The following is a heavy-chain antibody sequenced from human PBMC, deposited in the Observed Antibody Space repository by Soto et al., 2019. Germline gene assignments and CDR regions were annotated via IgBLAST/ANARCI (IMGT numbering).Heavy chain of an antibody. CDR1: GGSISSDNYY. J-gene: IGHJ5*02. V-gene: IGHV4-30-4*01. D-gene: IGHD6-6*01. Sequence: SETLSLTCTVSGGSISSDNYYWSWIRQPPGKGLDWIGYIYYSGSTYYNPSLKSRVTISVDTSKNQFSLKLSSVTAADTAVYYCARERPDGARLDPWGQGTLVTVSS. CDR3: ARERPDGARLDP. CDR2: IYYSGST.